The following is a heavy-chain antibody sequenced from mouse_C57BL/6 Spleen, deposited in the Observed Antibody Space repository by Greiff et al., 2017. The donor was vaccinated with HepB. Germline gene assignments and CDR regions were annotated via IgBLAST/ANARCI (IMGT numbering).Heavy chain of an antibody. J-gene: IGHJ2*01. CDR2: IYPGSGST. D-gene: IGHD1-1*01. V-gene: IGHV1-55*01. Sequence: VQLQQPGAELVKPGASVKMSCKASGYTFTSYWITWVKQRPGQGLEWNGDIYPGSGSTNYNEKFKSKATLTVDTSSSTAYMQLSSLTSEDSAVYYCARRDYGSTDYFDYWGQGTTLTVSS. CDR3: ARRDYGSTDYFDY. CDR1: GYTFTSYW.